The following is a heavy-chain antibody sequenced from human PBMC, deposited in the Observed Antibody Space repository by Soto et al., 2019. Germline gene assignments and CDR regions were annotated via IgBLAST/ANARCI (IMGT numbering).Heavy chain of an antibody. Sequence: EVQLVESEGGLVQPGGSLRLSCAASGFTFSYYWMHWVRQAPGQGLVWVSRIHSDGSSTTYADSVKGRFTISRDNAKNTLYLQMNSLRAEDTAVYYCAGGDKGAFDRWGQGTMVTVSS. V-gene: IGHV3-74*01. D-gene: IGHD3-16*01. CDR2: IHSDGSST. CDR3: AGGDKGAFDR. CDR1: GFTFSYYW. J-gene: IGHJ3*01.